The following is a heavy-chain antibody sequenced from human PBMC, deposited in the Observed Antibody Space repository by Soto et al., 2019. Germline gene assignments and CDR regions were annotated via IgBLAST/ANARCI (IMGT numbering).Heavy chain of an antibody. CDR2: IKPDGNEK. Sequence: PGGSLRLSCAASGFTFSNFWMSWVRQGPGKGLEWVASIKPDGNEKYYVDSVKGRFTISRDNAKYSLYLQMNSLRAEDTAVFFCTIGHYSKFLGGKGTLVTVSS. CDR3: TIGHYSKFL. V-gene: IGHV3-7*01. D-gene: IGHD4-4*01. CDR1: GFTFSNFW. J-gene: IGHJ4*02.